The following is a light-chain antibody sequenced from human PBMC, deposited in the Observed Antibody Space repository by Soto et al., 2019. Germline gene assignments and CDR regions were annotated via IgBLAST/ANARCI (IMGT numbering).Light chain of an antibody. Sequence: QSALTQPASVSGSPGQSITISCTGTTSGVGGYNYVSWHQQHPGKAPKLMIYDVINRPSGVSNRFSGSKSDNTASLTISGLQAEDEADYYCTSYTSSGTHVFGSGTKLTVL. J-gene: IGLJ1*01. CDR1: TSGVGGYNY. CDR2: DVI. CDR3: TSYTSSGTHV. V-gene: IGLV2-14*01.